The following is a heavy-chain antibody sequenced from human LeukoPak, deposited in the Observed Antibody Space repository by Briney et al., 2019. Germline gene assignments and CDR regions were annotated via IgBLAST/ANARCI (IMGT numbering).Heavy chain of an antibody. CDR2: INPSGGST. D-gene: IGHD3-22*01. CDR3: ARAGDYYDSSGYYFFHWFDP. V-gene: IGHV1-46*01. Sequence: ASVKVSCKGSGYTFTSYYMHWVRHAPGQGLEWMGIINPSGGSTSYAQKFQGRVTMTRDMSTSTVYMELSSLRSEDTAVYYCARAGDYYDSSGYYFFHWFDPWGQGTLVTVSS. J-gene: IGHJ5*02. CDR1: GYTFTSYY.